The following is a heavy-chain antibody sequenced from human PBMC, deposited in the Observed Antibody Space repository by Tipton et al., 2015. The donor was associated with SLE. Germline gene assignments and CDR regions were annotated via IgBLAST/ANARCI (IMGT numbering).Heavy chain of an antibody. CDR1: GFIFSDHA. D-gene: IGHD3-10*01. V-gene: IGHV3-33*01. J-gene: IGHJ4*02. CDR2: IWYDGSKE. Sequence: SLRLSCAASGFIFSDHAIHWVRQAPGKGLEWVAVIWYDGSKEYYADSVKGRFTISRDNPKNAVFLQVNSPRAEDTAVYYCARDRFGSETYFDYWGQGTLVTVSS. CDR3: ARDRFGSETYFDY.